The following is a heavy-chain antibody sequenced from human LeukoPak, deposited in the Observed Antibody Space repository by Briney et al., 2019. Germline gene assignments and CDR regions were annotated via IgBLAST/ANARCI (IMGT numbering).Heavy chain of an antibody. J-gene: IGHJ3*02. D-gene: IGHD3-22*01. V-gene: IGHV4-34*01. Sequence: PSETLSLTCAVYGGSFSGYYWSWIRQPPGKGLEWIGEINHSGSTNYNPSLKSRVTISVDTSKNQFSLKLSSVTAADTAVYYCARSYYYDSSGNTPYDAFDIWGQGTMVTVSS. CDR1: GGSFSGYY. CDR3: ARSYYYDSSGNTPYDAFDI. CDR2: INHSGST.